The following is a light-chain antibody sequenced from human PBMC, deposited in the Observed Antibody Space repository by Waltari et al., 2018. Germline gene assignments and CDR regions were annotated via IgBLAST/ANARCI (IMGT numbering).Light chain of an antibody. Sequence: ELVMTQSPATLSVSPGERASLSCRASQSASTSLAWYQPTPGQAPRLLISRASTRAAGIPDRFSGSGSVTEFTLTISSLQSEDSAIYYCQQYNIWPWTFGQGTKVDIK. J-gene: IGKJ1*01. CDR2: RAS. V-gene: IGKV3-15*01. CDR3: QQYNIWPWT. CDR1: QSASTS.